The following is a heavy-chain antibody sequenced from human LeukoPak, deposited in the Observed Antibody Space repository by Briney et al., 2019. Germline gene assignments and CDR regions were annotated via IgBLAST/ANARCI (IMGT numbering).Heavy chain of an antibody. Sequence: ASVKVSCKVSGYTFTSYSLNWVRQAPGQGLEWMGWISTYNGNTNYAEKLQGRVTMTRDTSTTTVYMELSSLRSEDTAVYYCAREESGGYFDYWGQGTLVTVSS. CDR1: GYTFTSYS. CDR2: ISTYNGNT. D-gene: IGHD2-8*02. CDR3: AREESGGYFDY. J-gene: IGHJ4*02. V-gene: IGHV1-18*01.